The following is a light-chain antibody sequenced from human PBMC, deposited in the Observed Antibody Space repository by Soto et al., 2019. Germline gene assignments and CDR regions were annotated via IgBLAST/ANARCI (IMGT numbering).Light chain of an antibody. CDR3: QQSYSIPYT. V-gene: IGKV1-39*01. J-gene: IGKJ2*01. CDR1: QSISTY. CDR2: DAS. Sequence: DIQMTQSPSSLSASVGDRVTITCRASQSISTYLNWYQQKPGKAPNLLIYDASSLQSGVPSRFSGRGSGTDFTLTISSLQPEDFAFYYCQQSYSIPYTFGQGTKLEIK.